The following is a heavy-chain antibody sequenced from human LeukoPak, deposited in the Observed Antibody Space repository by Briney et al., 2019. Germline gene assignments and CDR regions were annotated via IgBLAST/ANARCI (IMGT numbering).Heavy chain of an antibody. CDR2: ISAYNGNT. Sequence: GASVKVSCKASGYTFTSYGISWVRQAPGQGLEWMGWISAYNGNTNYAQKLQGRVTMTTDTSTSTAYMELRSLRSDDTAVYYCASTWADYGDFFFDYWGQGTLVTVSS. CDR1: GYTFTSYG. V-gene: IGHV1-18*01. J-gene: IGHJ4*02. CDR3: ASTWADYGDFFFDY. D-gene: IGHD4-17*01.